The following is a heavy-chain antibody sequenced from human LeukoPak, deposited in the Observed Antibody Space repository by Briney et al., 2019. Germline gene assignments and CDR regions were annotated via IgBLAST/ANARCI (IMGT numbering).Heavy chain of an antibody. Sequence: PGRSLRLSCAASGFTVSSNYMSWARQAPGKGLEWVANIKQDGSEKYYVDSVKGRFTISRDNAKNSLYLQMNSLRAEDTAVYYCARMSDRNYYDSSGYYLTRAPNDAFDIWGQGTMVTVSS. CDR1: GFTVSSNY. V-gene: IGHV3-7*01. J-gene: IGHJ3*02. D-gene: IGHD3-22*01. CDR2: IKQDGSEK. CDR3: ARMSDRNYYDSSGYYLTRAPNDAFDI.